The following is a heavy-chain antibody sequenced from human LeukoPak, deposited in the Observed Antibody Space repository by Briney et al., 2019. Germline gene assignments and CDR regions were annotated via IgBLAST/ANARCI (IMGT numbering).Heavy chain of an antibody. CDR2: ISGSGGST. D-gene: IGHD2-2*01. J-gene: IGHJ3*01. CDR1: GFTFSSYA. Sequence: GGSLRLSCAASGFTFSSYAMTWVRQAPGKGLEWVSAISGSGGSTYYGDSVKGRFTISRDNSKYTLYLQMNSLRAEDTAVYFCAKVWGSSIVVVPAAETDAFDLWGQGTMVTVSS. CDR3: AKVWGSSIVVVPAAETDAFDL. V-gene: IGHV3-23*01.